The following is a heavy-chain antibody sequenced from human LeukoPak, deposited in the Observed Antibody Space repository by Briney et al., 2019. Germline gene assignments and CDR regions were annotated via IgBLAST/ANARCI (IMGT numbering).Heavy chain of an antibody. J-gene: IGHJ3*02. CDR1: GFTFSSYW. CDR3: ARTQRLVVITSAFDI. Sequence: PGGPLRLSCAASGFTFSSYWMSWVRQAPGKGLEWVANIKQDGSEKYYVDSVKGGFTISRDNAKNSLYLQMNSLRAEDTAVYYCARTQRLVVITSAFDIWGQGTMVTVSS. CDR2: IKQDGSEK. V-gene: IGHV3-7*01. D-gene: IGHD3-22*01.